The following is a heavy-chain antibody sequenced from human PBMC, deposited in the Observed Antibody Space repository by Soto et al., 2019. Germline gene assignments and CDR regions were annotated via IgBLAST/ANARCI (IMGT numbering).Heavy chain of an antibody. CDR1: GDSVSSHSAA. V-gene: IGHV6-1*01. CDR3: ARDAVAGDYYYYYGMDV. J-gene: IGHJ6*02. D-gene: IGHD6-19*01. Sequence: SQTLSLTCAISGDSVSSHSAAWNWIRQSPSRGLEWLGRTYYRSKWYNDYAVSVKSRITINPDTSKNQFSLQLNSVTPEDTAVYYCARDAVAGDYYYYYGMDVWGQGTTVTVSS. CDR2: TYYRSKWYN.